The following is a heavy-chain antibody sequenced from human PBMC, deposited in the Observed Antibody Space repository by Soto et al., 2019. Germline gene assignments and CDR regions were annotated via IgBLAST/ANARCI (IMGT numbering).Heavy chain of an antibody. CDR3: AREGGFYGSGSRGYYYYFAMDV. V-gene: IGHV3-66*01. CDR2: IDSGGNT. Sequence: EVQLVESGGGLVQPGGSLRLSCAASGFTVSSNYMSWVRQAPGKGLEWVSVIDSGGNTYYADSVKGGFTISRDNSKNTLYLQMNSLRAEDTAVYYCAREGGFYGSGSRGYYYYFAMDVWGQGTTVTVSS. CDR1: GFTVSSNY. J-gene: IGHJ6*02. D-gene: IGHD3-10*01.